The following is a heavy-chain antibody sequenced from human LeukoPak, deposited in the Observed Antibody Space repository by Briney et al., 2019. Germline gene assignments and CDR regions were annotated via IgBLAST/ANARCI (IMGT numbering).Heavy chain of an antibody. D-gene: IGHD5-18*01. CDR1: GFTFSSYA. Sequence: TGGSLRLSCAASGFTFSSYAMSWVRQAPGKGLEWVSAISGSGGSTYYADSVKGRFTISRDNSKNTLYLQMNSLRAEDTAVYYCASEEVDTYYYGMFVWGQQTTVAASS. CDR3: ASEEVDTYYYGMFV. V-gene: IGHV3-23*01. CDR2: ISGSGGST. J-gene: IGHJ6*02.